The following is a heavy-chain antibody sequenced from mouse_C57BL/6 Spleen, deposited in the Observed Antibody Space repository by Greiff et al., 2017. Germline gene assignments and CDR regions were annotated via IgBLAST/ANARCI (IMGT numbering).Heavy chain of an antibody. CDR3: AREWHYGSSYCYAMDY. J-gene: IGHJ4*01. D-gene: IGHD1-1*01. V-gene: IGHV1-64*01. Sequence: VQLQQPGAELVKPGASVKLSCKASGYTFTSYWMHWVKQRPGQGLEWIGMIHPNSGSTTYNEKFNSKATLTVDKYSSTAYMQLSSLTSDDSAVYYCAREWHYGSSYCYAMDYWGKGTSVTVAS. CDR1: GYTFTSYW. CDR2: IHPNSGST.